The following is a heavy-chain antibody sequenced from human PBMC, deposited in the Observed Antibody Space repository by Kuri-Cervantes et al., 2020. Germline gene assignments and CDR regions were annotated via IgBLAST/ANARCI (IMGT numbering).Heavy chain of an antibody. D-gene: IGHD6-19*01. J-gene: IGHJ4*02. CDR3: ARGSRWLVLYYFDY. V-gene: IGHV1-18*01. CDR2: ISAYNGNT. CDR1: GYTFTSYG. Sequence: ASVKVSCKASGYTFTSYGISWVRQAPGQGLEWMGWISAYNGNTNYAQKLQGRVTTTTDTSTSTAYMELRSLRSDDTAVYYCARGSRWLVLYYFDYWGQGTLVTVSS.